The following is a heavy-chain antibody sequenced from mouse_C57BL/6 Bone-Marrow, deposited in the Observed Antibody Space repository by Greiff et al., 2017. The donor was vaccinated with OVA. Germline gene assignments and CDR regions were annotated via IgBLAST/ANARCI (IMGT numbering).Heavy chain of an antibody. J-gene: IGHJ2*01. Sequence: QVQLQQPGAELVMPGASVKLSCKASGYTFTSYWMHWVKQRPGQGLEWIGEIDPSDSYTNYNQTFKGKSTLTVAKSSNTAYMQLSSRTSEDAAFVDCARGSNHYFDYWGQGTTLTVSS. V-gene: IGHV1-69*01. CDR1: GYTFTSYW. CDR3: ARGSNHYFDY. D-gene: IGHD1-1*01. CDR2: IDPSDSYT.